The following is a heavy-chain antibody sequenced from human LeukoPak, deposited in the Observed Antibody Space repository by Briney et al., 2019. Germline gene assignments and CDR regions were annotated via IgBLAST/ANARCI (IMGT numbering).Heavy chain of an antibody. CDR2: IYHSGST. J-gene: IGHJ2*01. D-gene: IGHD3-22*01. CDR3: ARRSSDDWYFDL. CDR1: GGSISSSNW. V-gene: IGHV4-4*02. Sequence: PSGTLSLACAVSGGSISSSNWWSWVRQPPGKGLEWIGEIYHSGSTNYNPSLKSRVTISVDTSKNQFSLKLSSVTAADTAVYYCARRSSDDWYFDLWGRGTLVTVSS.